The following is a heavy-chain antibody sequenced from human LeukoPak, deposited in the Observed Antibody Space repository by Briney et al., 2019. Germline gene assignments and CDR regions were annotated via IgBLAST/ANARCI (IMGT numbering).Heavy chain of an antibody. Sequence: GGSLRLSCAASGFTFSTYAMHWVRQPPGKGLEWVSAISGSGGATYHADADSVKGRFIISRDNSKNTLYLQINSPRVEDTAVYYCAKDGYNYDSSGHFDYWGQGTLVTVSS. J-gene: IGHJ4*02. V-gene: IGHV3-23*01. CDR3: AKDGYNYDSSGHFDY. CDR1: GFTFSTYA. CDR2: ISGSGGAT. D-gene: IGHD3-22*01.